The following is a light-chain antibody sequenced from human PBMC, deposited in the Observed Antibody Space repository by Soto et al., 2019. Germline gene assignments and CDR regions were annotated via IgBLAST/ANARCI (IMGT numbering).Light chain of an antibody. Sequence: EIVLTQSPGTLSLSPGERATLSCRTSQSVSSTHLAWYQQRPGQAPRLLIYGASSRATGIPDRFSGSGSGTDFTLTISRLEPEDFAVYFCQQYLSSPLTFGGGTEVEIK. CDR2: GAS. J-gene: IGKJ4*01. V-gene: IGKV3-20*01. CDR3: QQYLSSPLT. CDR1: QSVSSTH.